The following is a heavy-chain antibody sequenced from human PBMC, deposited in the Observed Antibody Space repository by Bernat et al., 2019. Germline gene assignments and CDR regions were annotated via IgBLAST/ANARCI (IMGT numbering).Heavy chain of an antibody. CDR2: INHSGST. D-gene: IGHD6-6*01. V-gene: IGHV4-34*01. CDR3: ARVRIASSSATGYFDL. Sequence: QVQLQQWGAGLLKPSETLSLTCAVYGGSFSGYYWSWIHQPPGKGLEWIGEINHSGSTNYNPSLKSRVTISVDTSKNQFSLKLSSVTAADTAVYYCARVRIASSSATGYFDLWGRGTLVTVSS. J-gene: IGHJ2*01. CDR1: GGSFSGYY.